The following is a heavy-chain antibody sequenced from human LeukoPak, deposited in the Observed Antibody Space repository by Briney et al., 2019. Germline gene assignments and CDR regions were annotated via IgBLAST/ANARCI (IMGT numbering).Heavy chain of an antibody. CDR3: AKNAGYSYGLYYFDY. D-gene: IGHD5-18*01. CDR2: IISSGDVT. V-gene: IGHV3-23*01. CDR1: GLAFRSYA. Sequence: PGGSLRLSCSASGLAFRSYAMSWVRQAPGKGLEWVSSIISSGDVTYYADSVKGRFTISRDNSKNTVYLQMDSLRPEDSAVYYCAKNAGYSYGLYYFDYWGQGTLVTVSS. J-gene: IGHJ4*02.